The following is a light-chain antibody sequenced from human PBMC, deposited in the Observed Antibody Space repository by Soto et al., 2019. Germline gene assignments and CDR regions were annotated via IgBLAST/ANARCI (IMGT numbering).Light chain of an antibody. CDR2: DAS. Sequence: EIVLTQSPATLSLSPGERATLSCRASQSVSSYLAWYQQKPGQAPRLLIYDASNRATGIPARFSGSGSGTDFTLTIISLEPEDFAVYYCQQYGSSGTFGQGTKVDIK. V-gene: IGKV3-11*01. CDR3: QQYGSSGT. J-gene: IGKJ1*01. CDR1: QSVSSY.